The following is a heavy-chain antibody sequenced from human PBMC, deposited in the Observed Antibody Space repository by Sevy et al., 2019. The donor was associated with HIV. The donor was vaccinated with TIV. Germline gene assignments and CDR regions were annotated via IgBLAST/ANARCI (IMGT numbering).Heavy chain of an antibody. CDR3: ARGPPRIYAFDY. D-gene: IGHD3-16*01. J-gene: IGHJ4*02. CDR2: IIPIFGTA. CDR1: GGTFSSYA. V-gene: IGHV1-69*13. Sequence: ASVKVSCKASGGTFSSYAISWVRQAPGQGLEWMGGIIPIFGTANYAQKFQGRVTITADESTSTAYMELSSLRSEDTAVYYCARGPPRIYAFDYWGQGTLVTVSS.